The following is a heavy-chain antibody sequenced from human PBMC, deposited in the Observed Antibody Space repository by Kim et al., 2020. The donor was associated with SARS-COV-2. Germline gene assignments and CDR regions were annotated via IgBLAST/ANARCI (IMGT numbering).Heavy chain of an antibody. D-gene: IGHD7-27*01. CDR2: IYYSGST. J-gene: IGHJ5*02. CDR3: ARHSSKGTKWGWFDP. CDR1: GGSISSSSYY. Sequence: SETLSLTCTVSGGSISSSSYYWGWIRQPPGKGLEWIGSIYYSGSTYYNPSLKSRVTISVDTSKNQFSLKLSSVTAADTAVYYCARHSSKGTKWGWFDPWGQGTLVTVSS. V-gene: IGHV4-39*01.